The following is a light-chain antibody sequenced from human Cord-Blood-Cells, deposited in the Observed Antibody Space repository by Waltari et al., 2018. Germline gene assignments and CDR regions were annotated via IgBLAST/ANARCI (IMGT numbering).Light chain of an antibody. V-gene: IGKV3-20*01. J-gene: IGKJ2*01. CDR1: QSVSSSY. CDR3: QQYGSSPYT. Sequence: EIVLTQSPGTLSLSPGERATLSCRASQSVSSSYLAWYQQKPGQAPRLLIYGASSRATGIPDRFSGSGSGTDFTLTISRLGPEDCAVYYCQQYGSSPYTFGQGTKLEIK. CDR2: GAS.